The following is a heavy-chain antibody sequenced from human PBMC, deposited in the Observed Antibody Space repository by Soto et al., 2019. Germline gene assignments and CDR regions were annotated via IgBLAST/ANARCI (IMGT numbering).Heavy chain of an antibody. CDR3: CPPEDYYDSSGYGGGGY. Sequence: GGSLRLSCAASGFTFSSYGMHWVRQAPGKGLEWVAVISYDGSNKYYADSVKGRFTISRDNSKNTLYLQMNSLRAEDTAVYYWCPPEDYYDSSGYGGGGYWGQGTQVTVSS. V-gene: IGHV3-30*03. J-gene: IGHJ4*02. CDR1: GFTFSSYG. CDR2: ISYDGSNK. D-gene: IGHD3-22*01.